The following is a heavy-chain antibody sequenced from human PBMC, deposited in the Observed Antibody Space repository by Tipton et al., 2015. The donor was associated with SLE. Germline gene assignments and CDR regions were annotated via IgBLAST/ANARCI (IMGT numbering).Heavy chain of an antibody. V-gene: IGHV4-59*08. J-gene: IGHJ6*02. CDR1: GGSISNYY. CDR2: VYHTEST. D-gene: IGHD6-19*01. Sequence: TLSLTCTVSGGSISNYYWNWIRQTPGKGLEWIGYVYHTESTNYNPSLKSRVTISLDTSKNQFSLKMRSVTAADTAVYYCARLLLGYSSGWYSYYYYYGMDVWGHGTTVIVSS. CDR3: ARLLLGYSSGWYSYYYYYGMDV.